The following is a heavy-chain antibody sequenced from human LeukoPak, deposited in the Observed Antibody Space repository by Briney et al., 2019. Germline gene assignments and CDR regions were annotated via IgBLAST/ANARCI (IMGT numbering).Heavy chain of an antibody. CDR2: IIPIFGIA. CDR1: GGTFSSYA. CDR3: ARVGRYNWNDGYWFDH. D-gene: IGHD1-20*01. V-gene: IGHV1-69*04. Sequence: GASVKVSCKASGGTFSSYAISWVRQAPGQGLEWMGRIIPIFGIANYAQKFQGRVTITADKSTSTAYMELSSLRSEDTAVYYCARVGRYNWNDGYWFDHWGQGTLVTVSS. J-gene: IGHJ5*02.